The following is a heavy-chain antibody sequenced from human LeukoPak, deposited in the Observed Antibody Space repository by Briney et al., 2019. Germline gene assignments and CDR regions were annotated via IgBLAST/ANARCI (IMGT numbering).Heavy chain of an antibody. CDR2: ITGTGGST. CDR3: AKVDIEVVVAATSMDV. J-gene: IGHJ6*02. V-gene: IGHV3-23*01. D-gene: IGHD2-15*01. CDR1: GFTFTSSA. Sequence: GGSLRLSCAASGFTFTSSAMSWVRQAPGSGLEWVSAITGTGGSTYYADSVKGRFTISRDNSKNTLYLQMNSLRAEDTAVYFCAKVDIEVVVAATSMDVWGQGTTVTVSS.